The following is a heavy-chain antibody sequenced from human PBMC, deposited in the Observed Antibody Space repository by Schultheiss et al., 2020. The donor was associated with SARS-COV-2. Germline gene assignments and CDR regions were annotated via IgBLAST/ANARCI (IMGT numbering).Heavy chain of an antibody. CDR1: GFTFSSYG. CDR3: TTELRGVFDY. Sequence: GGSLRLSCAASGFTFSSYGMDWVRQAPGKGLEWVGRIKSKTDGGTTDYAAPVKGRFTISRDDSKNTLYLQMNSLKTEDTAVYYCTTELRGVFDYWGQGTLVTVSS. CDR2: IKSKTDGGTT. D-gene: IGHD3-10*01. J-gene: IGHJ4*02. V-gene: IGHV3-15*01.